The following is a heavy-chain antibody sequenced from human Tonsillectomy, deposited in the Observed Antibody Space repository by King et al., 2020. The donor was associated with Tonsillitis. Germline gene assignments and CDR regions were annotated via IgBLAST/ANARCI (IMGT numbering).Heavy chain of an antibody. Sequence: VQLVESGAEVKKPGESMKISCQVSGYSFTSYWIGWVRQKPGKGLEWMGIIYPDDSDTRYRPSFQGQVTISADKSINTAYLQWSSLKASDTAMYYCARRGYCSITNCSNNWFDPWGQGTLVTVSS. CDR2: IYPDDSDT. V-gene: IGHV5-51*03. CDR1: GYSFTSYW. J-gene: IGHJ5*02. D-gene: IGHD2-2*01. CDR3: ARRGYCSITNCSNNWFDP.